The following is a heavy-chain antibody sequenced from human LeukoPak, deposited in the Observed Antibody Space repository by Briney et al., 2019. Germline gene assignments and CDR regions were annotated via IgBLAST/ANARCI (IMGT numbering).Heavy chain of an antibody. J-gene: IGHJ4*02. CDR3: ARDQAWGSYDSSGVLDY. CDR1: GGSISSGGYY. D-gene: IGHD3-22*01. CDR2: IYYSGST. Sequence: SETLSLTCTVSGGSISSGGYYWSWIRQHPGKGLEWIGYIYYSGSTYYNPSLKSRVTISVDTSKNQFSLKLSSVTAADTAVYYCARDQAWGSYDSSGVLDYWGQGTLVTVSS. V-gene: IGHV4-31*03.